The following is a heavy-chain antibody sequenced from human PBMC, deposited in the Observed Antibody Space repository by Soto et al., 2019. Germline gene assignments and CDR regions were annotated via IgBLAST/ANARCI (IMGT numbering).Heavy chain of an antibody. D-gene: IGHD3-9*01. CDR2: IYYSGST. CDR3: ARGTLFWAEFDY. Sequence: PSETLSLTCTVSGGSISSYYWSWIRQPPGKGLEWIGYIYYSGSTNYNPSLKSRVTISVDTSKNQFSLKLSSVTAADTAVYYCARGTLFWAEFDYWGQGTLVTVSS. V-gene: IGHV4-59*01. CDR1: GGSISSYY. J-gene: IGHJ4*02.